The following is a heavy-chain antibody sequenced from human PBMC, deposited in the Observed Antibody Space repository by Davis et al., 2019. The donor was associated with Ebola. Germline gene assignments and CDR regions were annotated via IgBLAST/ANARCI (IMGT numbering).Heavy chain of an antibody. V-gene: IGHV1-2*02. D-gene: IGHD4-11*01. J-gene: IGHJ6*02. Sequence: ASVKVSCKASGYTFTGYYMHWVRQAPGQGLEWMGWINPNSGGTNYAQKFQGRVTMTRDTSISTAYMELSRLRSDDTAVYYCAGYSNAYYGMDVWGQGTTVTVSS. CDR3: AGYSNAYYGMDV. CDR2: INPNSGGT. CDR1: GYTFTGYY.